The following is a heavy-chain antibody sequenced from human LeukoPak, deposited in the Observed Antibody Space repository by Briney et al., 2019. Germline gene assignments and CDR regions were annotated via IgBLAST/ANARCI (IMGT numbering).Heavy chain of an antibody. V-gene: IGHV1-2*02. CDR2: INPNSGGT. Sequence: ASVKVSCKASGYTFTGYYMHWVRHAPGQGREWMGWINPNSGGTNYAQKFQGRVTMTRDTSISTAYMELSRLRSDDTAVYYRARDRLDYGDYGYYFDYWGQGTLVTVSS. J-gene: IGHJ4*02. D-gene: IGHD4-17*01. CDR3: ARDRLDYGDYGYYFDY. CDR1: GYTFTGYY.